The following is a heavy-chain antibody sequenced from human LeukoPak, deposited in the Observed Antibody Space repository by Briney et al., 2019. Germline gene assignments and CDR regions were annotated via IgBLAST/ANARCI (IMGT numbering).Heavy chain of an antibody. J-gene: IGHJ4*02. D-gene: IGHD4-23*01. CDR3: ARGRGGHSGDN. V-gene: IGHV4-34*01. CDR2: INHSGST. CDR1: GGSFSGYY. Sequence: SETLSLTCAFYGGSFSGYYWSWIRQSPGKGLEWIGEINHSGSTNFNPSLKSRVTISLDTSKNQFSLTLSSLTAADTAVYYCARGRGGHSGDNWGQGTLVTVSS.